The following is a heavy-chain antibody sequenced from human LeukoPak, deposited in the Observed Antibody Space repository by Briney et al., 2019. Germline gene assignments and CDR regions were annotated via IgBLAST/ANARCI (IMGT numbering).Heavy chain of an antibody. V-gene: IGHV1-46*01. CDR1: GYTFTNYY. Sequence: ASVKVSCKASGYTFTNYYIHWVRQAPGQGLEWMGIINPSGGSTSYAQKFQGRVTMTRDTSTSTVYMELSSLRSEDTAVYYCARDHGGVAVAGRGEFDYWGQGTLVTVSS. CDR3: ARDHGGVAVAGRGEFDY. J-gene: IGHJ4*02. D-gene: IGHD6-19*01. CDR2: INPSGGST.